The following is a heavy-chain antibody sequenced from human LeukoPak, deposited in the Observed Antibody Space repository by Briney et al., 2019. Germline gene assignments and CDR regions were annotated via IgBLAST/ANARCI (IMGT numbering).Heavy chain of an antibody. D-gene: IGHD6-13*01. CDR2: IYTSGST. CDR1: GGSISSYY. J-gene: IGHJ6*03. Sequence: SETLSLTCTVSGGSISSYYWSWIRQPAGKGLEWIGRIYTSGSTNYNPSLKSRVTMSVDTSKNQFSLKLSSVTAADTAVYYCARDQGIRKGNYYYYYIDVWGKGTTVTVSS. V-gene: IGHV4-4*07. CDR3: ARDQGIRKGNYYYYYIDV.